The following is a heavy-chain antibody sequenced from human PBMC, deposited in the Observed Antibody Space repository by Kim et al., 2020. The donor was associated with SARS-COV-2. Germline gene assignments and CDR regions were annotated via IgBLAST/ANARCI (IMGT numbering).Heavy chain of an antibody. CDR3: AKVLGGSYSSDYYFDY. J-gene: IGHJ4*02. CDR2: ITGSGGST. Sequence: GGSLRLSCAASGFTFSSYAMSWVRQAPGKGLEWVSAITGSGGSTYYADSVKGRFTISRDNSKNTLYLQMNSLRAEDTAVYYCAKVLGGSYSSDYYFDYWGQGTLVTVSS. V-gene: IGHV3-23*01. D-gene: IGHD1-26*01. CDR1: GFTFSSYA.